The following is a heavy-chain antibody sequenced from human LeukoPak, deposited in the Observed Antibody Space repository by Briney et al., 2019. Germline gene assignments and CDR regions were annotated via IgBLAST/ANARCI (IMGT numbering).Heavy chain of an antibody. J-gene: IGHJ4*02. Sequence: PSETLSLTCAVYGGSFSGYYWSWIRQPPGKGLEWIGEINHSGSTNYNPSLKSRVTISVDTSKNQFSLKLSSVTAADTAVYYCARGRRYFDWLFPFGYWGQGTLVTVSS. CDR3: ARGRRYFDWLFPFGY. D-gene: IGHD3-9*01. CDR1: GGSFSGYY. CDR2: INHSGST. V-gene: IGHV4-34*01.